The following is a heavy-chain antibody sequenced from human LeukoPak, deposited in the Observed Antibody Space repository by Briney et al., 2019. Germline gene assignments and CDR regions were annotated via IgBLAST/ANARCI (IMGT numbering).Heavy chain of an antibody. CDR3: AKEPTSYSSGWYFHD. CDR2: VSYDGRTT. J-gene: IGHJ1*01. Sequence: GGSLRLSRAASGFTFSNYGMQWVRHAPGKGLEWWAVVSYDGRTTFYADSVKGRFTLSRDNSKNTLDLEMDSLRTEDTAVYYCAKEPTSYSSGWYFHDWGQGTLVIVSS. D-gene: IGHD6-25*01. CDR1: GFTFSNYG. V-gene: IGHV3-30*18.